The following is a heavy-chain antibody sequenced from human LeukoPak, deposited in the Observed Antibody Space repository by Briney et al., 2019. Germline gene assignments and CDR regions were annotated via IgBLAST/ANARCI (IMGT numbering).Heavy chain of an antibody. D-gene: IGHD5-18*01. CDR2: IYPGDSDT. Sequence: GESLKISCKGPGYSFTSYWIGWVRQMPGKGLEWMGIIYPGDSDTRYSPSFQGQVTISADKSISTAYLQWSSLKASDTAMYYCARQKPDTAMVTAFDIWGQGTMVTVSS. CDR1: GYSFTSYW. J-gene: IGHJ3*02. CDR3: ARQKPDTAMVTAFDI. V-gene: IGHV5-51*01.